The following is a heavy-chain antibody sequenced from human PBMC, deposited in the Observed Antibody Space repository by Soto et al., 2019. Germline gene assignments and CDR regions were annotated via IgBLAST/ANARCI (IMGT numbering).Heavy chain of an antibody. V-gene: IGHV4-59*08. CDR2: IYSSGST. J-gene: IGHJ4*02. Sequence: QVQLQESGPGLVKPSETLSLACTVSGGSISYYYWSWIRQPPGKGLQWIGYIYSSGSTNYSPSLKTRVTISVDTSKNQFSPNLSSVTAADTAVYYCARQRRDFDYWGQGSLVTVSS. CDR1: GGSISYYY. CDR3: ARQRRDFDY.